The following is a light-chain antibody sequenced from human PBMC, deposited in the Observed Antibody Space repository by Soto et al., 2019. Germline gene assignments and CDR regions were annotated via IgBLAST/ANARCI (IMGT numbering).Light chain of an antibody. V-gene: IGKV1-5*03. CDR2: KAS. CDR1: QFITTW. J-gene: IGKJ1*01. Sequence: DIQMTQSPSTLSASVGDRVTIRCRASQFITTWLAWYQQKPGKAPKLLIYKASSLESGVPSRFSGSGSGTDFTLTITSLQPDDFATYYCQQYDSYPWTFGRGTKVEIK. CDR3: QQYDSYPWT.